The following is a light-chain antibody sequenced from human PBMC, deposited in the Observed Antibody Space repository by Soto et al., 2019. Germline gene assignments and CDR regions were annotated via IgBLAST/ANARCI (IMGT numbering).Light chain of an antibody. Sequence: EIVLTQSPGTLSLSPGERATLSCGASKSVSSSYLAWYQQKPGQAPRLLIYGASSRATGIPDRFSGSGSGTDFTLTISRLEPEDFAVYYCQQYGSSLFTFGPGTKVYIK. CDR3: QQYGSSLFT. V-gene: IGKV3-20*01. CDR2: GAS. CDR1: KSVSSSY. J-gene: IGKJ3*01.